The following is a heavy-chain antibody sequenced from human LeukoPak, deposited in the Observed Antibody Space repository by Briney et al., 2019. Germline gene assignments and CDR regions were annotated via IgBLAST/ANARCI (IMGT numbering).Heavy chain of an antibody. D-gene: IGHD2-2*02. CDR1: GYTFTSYG. V-gene: IGHV1-18*01. Sequence: ASVKVSCKASGYTFTSYGISWVRQAPGQGLEWMGWISAYNGNTNYAQKLQGRVTMTTDTSTSTAYMELRSLRSEDTAVYYCATVAGDQYTYDYWGQGTLVTVSS. J-gene: IGHJ4*02. CDR3: ATVAGDQYTYDY. CDR2: ISAYNGNT.